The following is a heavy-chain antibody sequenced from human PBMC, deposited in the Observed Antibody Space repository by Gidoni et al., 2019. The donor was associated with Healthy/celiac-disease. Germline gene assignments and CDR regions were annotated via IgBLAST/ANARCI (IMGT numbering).Heavy chain of an antibody. CDR1: GFTFISYG. J-gene: IGHJ6*02. Sequence: QVQLVESGGGVVQPGRSLRLSCAASGFTFISYGMHWVRQAPGKGLEWVAVISYDGSNKYYADSVKGRFTISRDNSKNTLYLQMNSLRAEDTAVYYCAKYGSGYYYGPSDYYGMDVWGQGTTVTVSS. CDR3: AKYGSGYYYGPSDYYGMDV. V-gene: IGHV3-30*18. CDR2: ISYDGSNK. D-gene: IGHD3-22*01.